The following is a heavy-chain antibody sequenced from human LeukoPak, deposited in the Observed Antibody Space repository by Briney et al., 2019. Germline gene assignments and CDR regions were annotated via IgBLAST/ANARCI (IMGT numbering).Heavy chain of an antibody. CDR3: ATASSTEVKGSFDI. D-gene: IGHD2-2*01. V-gene: IGHV3-15*01. J-gene: IGHJ3*02. CDR2: IKSKTDGGTT. CDR1: GFSFTNAW. Sequence: PGGSLRLSCSASGFSFTNAWMSWVRQAPGKGLEWVGRIKSKTDGGTTDYAAPVKGIFFVSRDDSKDTVYLQLNNLKTEDTAVYYCATASSTEVKGSFDIWGQGTMVTVSS.